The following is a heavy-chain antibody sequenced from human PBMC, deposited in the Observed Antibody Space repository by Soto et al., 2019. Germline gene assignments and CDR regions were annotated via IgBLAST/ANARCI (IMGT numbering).Heavy chain of an antibody. D-gene: IGHD6-19*01. J-gene: IGHJ3*02. Sequence: QVQLVESGGGVVQPGRSLRLSCAASGFTFSSYGMHWVRQAPGKGLEWVAVISSDGSNKYYADTVKGRFTISRDNFKNTLYLQMNSLSAEYTAVYYCAVIAVAGTGAFDIWGQGTMVTVSS. V-gene: IGHV3-30*03. CDR2: ISSDGSNK. CDR3: AVIAVAGTGAFDI. CDR1: GFTFSSYG.